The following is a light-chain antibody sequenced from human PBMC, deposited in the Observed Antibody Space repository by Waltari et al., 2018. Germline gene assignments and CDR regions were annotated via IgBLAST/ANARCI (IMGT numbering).Light chain of an antibody. Sequence: QSALTQPASVSGSPGQSITISCSGTDSDVGAYDFVSWYQQHPGNAPHLIIYEVSNRPSGISNRFSAAKSGNTASLIISGLQAEDEADYYCSSYTTSSAPGVFGTGTRVTVL. V-gene: IGLV2-14*01. CDR2: EVS. CDR3: SSYTTSSAPGV. J-gene: IGLJ1*01. CDR1: DSDVGAYDF.